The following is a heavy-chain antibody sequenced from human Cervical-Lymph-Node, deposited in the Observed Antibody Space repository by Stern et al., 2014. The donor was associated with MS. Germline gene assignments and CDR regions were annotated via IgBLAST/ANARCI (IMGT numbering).Heavy chain of an antibody. CDR1: GGSISSGSHY. V-gene: IGHV4-31*03. Sequence: DQLVESGPGLLKPSQTLSLTCIVTGGSISSGSHYWSWIRQHPGKGLEWIGYIYYSGNTYYSPSLKSRLPISLDTSKNQFSRKLMSVTAADTAVYYCARVMGHLDTIGYDSWGQGTLVTVSS. CDR3: ARVMGHLDTIGYDS. D-gene: IGHD3-22*01. CDR2: IYYSGNT. J-gene: IGHJ4*02.